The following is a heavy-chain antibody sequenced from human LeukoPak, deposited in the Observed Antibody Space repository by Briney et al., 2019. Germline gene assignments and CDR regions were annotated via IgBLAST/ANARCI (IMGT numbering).Heavy chain of an antibody. CDR1: GLTFSNYW. J-gene: IGHJ6*03. CDR2: IKEDGSAK. Sequence: PGGSLRLSCAASGLTFSNYWMSWVRQAPGKGLEWVANIKEDGSAKYYVDSVKGRFTISRDNAKNSLYLQMNSLRAEDTAVYYCATEVYYYMDVWGKGTPVTVSS. CDR3: ATEVYYYMDV. V-gene: IGHV3-7*01.